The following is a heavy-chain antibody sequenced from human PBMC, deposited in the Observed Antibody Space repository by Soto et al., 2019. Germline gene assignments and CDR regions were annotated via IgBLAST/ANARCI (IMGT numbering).Heavy chain of an antibody. J-gene: IGHJ4*02. CDR2: ISGSGGST. CDR3: AKDRFAGYYGSGSYSPLDY. V-gene: IGHV3-23*01. Sequence: GGSLRLSCAASGFTFSSYAMSWVRQAPGKGLEWVSAISGSGGSTYYADSVKGRFTISRDNSKNTLYLQMNSLRAEDTAVYYCAKDRFAGYYGSGSYSPLDYWGQGTLVTVS. CDR1: GFTFSSYA. D-gene: IGHD3-10*01.